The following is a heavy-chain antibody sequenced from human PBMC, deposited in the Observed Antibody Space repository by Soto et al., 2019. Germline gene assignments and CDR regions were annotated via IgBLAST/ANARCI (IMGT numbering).Heavy chain of an antibody. CDR3: ARVASGSSGYPSYFDY. J-gene: IGHJ4*02. V-gene: IGHV4-30-2*01. CDR2: IYHSGST. D-gene: IGHD3-22*01. CDR1: GGSISSGGYS. Sequence: SETLSLTCAVSGGSISSGGYSWSWIRQPPGRGLEWIGYIYHSGSTYYNPSLKSRVTISVDRSKNQFSLKLSSVTAADTAVYYCARVASGSSGYPSYFDYWGQGTLVTAPQ.